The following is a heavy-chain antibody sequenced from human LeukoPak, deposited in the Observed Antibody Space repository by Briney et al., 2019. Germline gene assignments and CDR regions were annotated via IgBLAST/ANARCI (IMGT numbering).Heavy chain of an antibody. CDR2: ISAYNGNT. V-gene: IGHV1-18*01. Sequence: GASVKVSCKASGYTFTSYGISWVRQAPGQGLEWMGWISAYNGNTNYAQKLQGRVTMTTDTSTSTAYMELRSLRSDDTAVYYCARADYDFWSGYSGIDYWGQGTLVTVSS. J-gene: IGHJ4*02. CDR3: ARADYDFWSGYSGIDY. CDR1: GYTFTSYG. D-gene: IGHD3-3*01.